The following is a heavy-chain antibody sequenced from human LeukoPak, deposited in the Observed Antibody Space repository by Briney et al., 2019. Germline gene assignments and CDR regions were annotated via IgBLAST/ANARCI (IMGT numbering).Heavy chain of an antibody. J-gene: IGHJ4*02. D-gene: IGHD3-10*02. V-gene: IGHV3-7*03. CDR1: GFIFSSYW. CDR3: GRDAYCSSDY. CDR2: IKQDGSEK. Sequence: GGSLRLSCAASGFIFSSYWMSWVRQAPGKGLEWVANIKQDGSEKHYADSVKGRFTISRDNAKNSLYLQMNSLSAEDTAVYYCGRDAYCSSDYWGQGTLVTVSS.